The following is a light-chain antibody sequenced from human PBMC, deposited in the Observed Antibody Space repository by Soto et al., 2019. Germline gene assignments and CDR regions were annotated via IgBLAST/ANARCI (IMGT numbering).Light chain of an antibody. J-gene: IGKJ5*01. CDR2: DAS. Sequence: ENLLTQSPDTLSLSAGEIATLFCRAREIINSGYLAWYQQKPGQAPRLLIYDASNRATGIPARFSGSGSGTDFTLIISSLEPEDSATYYCQQRSNWPPVFTFGQGTRLEIK. V-gene: IGKV3-11*01. CDR1: EIINSGY. CDR3: QQRSNWPPVFT.